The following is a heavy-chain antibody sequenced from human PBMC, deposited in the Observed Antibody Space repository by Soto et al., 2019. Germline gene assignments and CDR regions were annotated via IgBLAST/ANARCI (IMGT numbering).Heavy chain of an antibody. CDR3: ARDSPPKYCSGGSCYSPPFDY. CDR1: GYTFTSYA. J-gene: IGHJ4*02. Sequence: QVQLVQSGAEVKKPGASVKVFCKASGYTFTSYAMHWVRQAPGQRLEWMGWINAGNGNTKYSQKFQGRVTITRDTSASTAYMELSSLRSEDTAVYYCARDSPPKYCSGGSCYSPPFDYWGQGTLVTVSS. D-gene: IGHD2-15*01. CDR2: INAGNGNT. V-gene: IGHV1-3*01.